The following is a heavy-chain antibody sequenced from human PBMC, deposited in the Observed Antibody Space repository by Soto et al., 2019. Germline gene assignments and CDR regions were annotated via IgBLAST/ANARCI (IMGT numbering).Heavy chain of an antibody. CDR3: ARGRPYGMAV. CDR1: GYTFSRYA. J-gene: IGHJ6*02. V-gene: IGHV1-3*02. CDR2: SNAGNGDT. Sequence: QVHLVQSGAEVKKPGASVKVSCKASGYTFSRYAIHWVRQAPGQRLKWMGWSNAGNGDTNYSQEFQGRVTITRDTSASTAYMELRSLRSEDTAVYFCARGRPYGMAVWGQGTTVTVSS.